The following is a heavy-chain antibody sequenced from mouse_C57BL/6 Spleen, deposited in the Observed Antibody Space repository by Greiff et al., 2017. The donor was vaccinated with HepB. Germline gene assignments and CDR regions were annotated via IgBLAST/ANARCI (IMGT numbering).Heavy chain of an antibody. Sequence: QVQLKESGAELVRPGTSVKVSCKASGYAFTNYLIEWVKQRPGQGLEWIGVINPGSGGTNYNEKFKGKATLTADKSSSTAYMQLSSLTSEDSAVYFCARSLMVTTEGMFAYWGQGTLVTVSA. J-gene: IGHJ3*01. CDR2: INPGSGGT. D-gene: IGHD2-2*01. V-gene: IGHV1-54*01. CDR3: ARSLMVTTEGMFAY. CDR1: GYAFTNYL.